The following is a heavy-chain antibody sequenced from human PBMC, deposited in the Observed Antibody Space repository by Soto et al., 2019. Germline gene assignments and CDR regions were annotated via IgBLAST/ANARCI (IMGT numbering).Heavy chain of an antibody. CDR3: AKDRVGGTFYTPLGF. J-gene: IGHJ4*02. Sequence: GGSLRLSCQASGFNFDNYGMHWVRQAPGKGLEWVAVIAYDGSFQYYADSVKGRFTISRDNSKNTLFLHLNTLKPEDTAVYHCAKDRVGGTFYTPLGFWGQGTLVTVSS. CDR1: GFNFDNYG. D-gene: IGHD1-7*01. V-gene: IGHV3-30*18. CDR2: IAYDGSFQ.